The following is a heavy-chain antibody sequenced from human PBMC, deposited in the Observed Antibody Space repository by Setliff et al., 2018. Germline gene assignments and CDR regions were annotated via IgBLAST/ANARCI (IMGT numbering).Heavy chain of an antibody. CDR1: GYTFTAYY. CDR3: ARGEHIVSGDFYHYIDV. V-gene: IGHV1-2*02. Sequence: ASVKVSCKASGYTFTAYYIHWVRQAPGQGLEWMGWINPNAGNINYIQKFQGRVTMTRDTSISTAYMELRRLKSDDTAVYYCARGEHIVSGDFYHYIDVWGKGTTVNVSS. J-gene: IGHJ6*03. D-gene: IGHD2-15*01. CDR2: INPNAGNI.